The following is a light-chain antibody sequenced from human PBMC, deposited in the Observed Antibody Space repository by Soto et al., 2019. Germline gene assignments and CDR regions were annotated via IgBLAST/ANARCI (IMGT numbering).Light chain of an antibody. J-gene: IGLJ2*01. CDR1: KLGDKY. CDR3: QAWDSSTDVV. V-gene: IGLV3-1*01. Sequence: SYELTQPPSVSVSPGQTASITCSGEKLGDKYTCWYQQKPGQSPVLVIYQHSQRPSGIPERFSGSNSGNTATRTISGTQAMDEADYYCQAWDSSTDVVFGGGTKVTVL. CDR2: QHS.